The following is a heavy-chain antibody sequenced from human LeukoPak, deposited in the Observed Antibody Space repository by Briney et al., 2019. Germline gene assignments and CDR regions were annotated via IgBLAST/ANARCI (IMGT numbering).Heavy chain of an antibody. J-gene: IGHJ4*02. CDR1: GGSFSGYY. CDR3: ARRLVDSGASQVSDD. D-gene: IGHD2-15*01. CDR2: INDSGSV. Sequence: PSETLSLTCAVYGGSFSGYYWSWIRQPPGKGLEWIGEINDSGSVNCNPSLKNRVTLSVDMSKNQFSLRLSSVAAADTAVYYCARRLVDSGASQVSDDWGQGTLVTVSS. V-gene: IGHV4-34*01.